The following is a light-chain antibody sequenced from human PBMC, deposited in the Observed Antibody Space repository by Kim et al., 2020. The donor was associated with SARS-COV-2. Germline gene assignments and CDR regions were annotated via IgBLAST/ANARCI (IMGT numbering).Light chain of an antibody. Sequence: QSVLTQPASVSGSPGQSITISCTGTSREVGVYNSVSWYQQSPGIAPKLMIYDVNKRPSGVSSRFSGSKSGNTASLTISGLQVEDEADYYCSSPTTTSTWVFGGGTADRP. CDR3: SSPTTTSTWV. CDR1: SREVGVYNS. V-gene: IGLV2-14*01. CDR2: DVN. J-gene: IGLJ3*02.